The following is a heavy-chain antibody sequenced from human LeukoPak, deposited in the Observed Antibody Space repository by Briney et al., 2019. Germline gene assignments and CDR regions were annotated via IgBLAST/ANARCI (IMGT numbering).Heavy chain of an antibody. J-gene: IGHJ4*02. CDR2: FDPEDGKT. Sequence: ASVKVSCKLSGNTLTEFSMHWVRQAPGKGLEWMGGFDPEDGKTIYAQKFQGRVTMTEDTSTDTAYMELSSLRSEDTAVYYCATEPIVGATYFDYWGQGTLVTVSS. V-gene: IGHV1-24*01. D-gene: IGHD1-26*01. CDR3: ATEPIVGATYFDY. CDR1: GNTLTEFS.